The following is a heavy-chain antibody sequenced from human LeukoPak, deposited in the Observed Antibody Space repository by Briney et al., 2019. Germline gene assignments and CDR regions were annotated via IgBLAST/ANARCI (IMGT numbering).Heavy chain of an antibody. CDR2: INPSGGST. D-gene: IGHD6-13*01. Sequence: ASVKVSCKPSGYTXNTYYIHWVRQAPGQGLEWMGIINPSGGSTTYAQKFQGRVTMTRDTSTTTVYMELNNLKSEDTAVYYCARDGSPARFDYWGHGTLVTVSS. J-gene: IGHJ4*01. CDR3: ARDGSPARFDY. V-gene: IGHV1-46*02. CDR1: GYTXNTYY.